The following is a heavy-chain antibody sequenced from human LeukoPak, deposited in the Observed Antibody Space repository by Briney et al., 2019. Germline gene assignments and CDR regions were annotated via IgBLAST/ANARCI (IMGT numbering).Heavy chain of an antibody. J-gene: IGHJ4*02. CDR2: IYYSGST. CDR1: GGPVSSGSYY. V-gene: IGHV4-61*01. CDR3: ARYSVDYYDSSGYYSHIDY. Sequence: SETLSLTCTVSGGPVSSGSYYWSWIRQPPGKGLEWIGYIYYSGSTNYNPSLKSRVTISVDTSKNQFSLKLSSVTAADTAVYYCARYSVDYYDSSGYYSHIDYWGQGTLVTVSS. D-gene: IGHD3-22*01.